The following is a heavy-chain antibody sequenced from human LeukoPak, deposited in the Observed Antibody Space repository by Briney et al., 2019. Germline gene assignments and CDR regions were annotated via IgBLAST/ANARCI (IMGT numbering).Heavy chain of an antibody. D-gene: IGHD6-13*01. CDR3: ARSLAAADLYYYYYMDV. CDR1: GGTFSSYA. J-gene: IGHJ6*03. CDR2: IIPIFGTA. V-gene: IGHV1-69*13. Sequence: SVKVSCKASGGTFSSYAISWVRQAPGQGLEWMGGIIPIFGTANYAQKFQGRVTITADESASTAYMELSSLRSEDTAVYYCARSLAAADLYYYYYMDVWGKGTTVTVSS.